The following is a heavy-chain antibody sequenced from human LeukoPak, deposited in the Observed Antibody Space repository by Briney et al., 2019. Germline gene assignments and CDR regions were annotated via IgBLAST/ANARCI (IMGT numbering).Heavy chain of an antibody. CDR1: GFAFNTYG. CDR2: IWFDGSKQ. Sequence: PGGSLRLSCAASGFAFNTYGVHWVRQPPGKGLEWVALIWFDGSKQYYADSVRGRFIISRDNSRNTVYLHMNSLRVEDTAVYYCAKDQQIVSAKYYFDSWGQGILVTVSS. CDR3: AKDQQIVSAKYYFDS. D-gene: IGHD1/OR15-1a*01. J-gene: IGHJ4*02. V-gene: IGHV3-30*02.